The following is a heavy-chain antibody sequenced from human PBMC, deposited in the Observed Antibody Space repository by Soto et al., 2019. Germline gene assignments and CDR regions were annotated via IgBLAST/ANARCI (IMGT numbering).Heavy chain of an antibody. CDR2: INPSGGST. CDR1: GYTFTSYY. D-gene: IGHD3-16*02. J-gene: IGHJ4*02. V-gene: IGHV1-46*01. Sequence: ASVKVSCKASGYTFTSYYMHWVRQAPGQGLEWMGIINPSGGSTSYAQKFQGRVTMTRDTSTSTVYMELSSLRSEDTAVYYCARGAHYDYVWGSYRSPSGFDYWGQGTLVTVSS. CDR3: ARGAHYDYVWGSYRSPSGFDY.